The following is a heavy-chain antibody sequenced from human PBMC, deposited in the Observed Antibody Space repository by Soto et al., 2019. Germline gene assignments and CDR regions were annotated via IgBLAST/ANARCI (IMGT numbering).Heavy chain of an antibody. CDR3: ARGQFYGSGSHLMDV. D-gene: IGHD3-10*01. Sequence: SETLSLTCAVYGGSFSGFYWSWIRQPPGKGPECIGEINHSGSTNYNPSLKSRVTMSVDTSKNQFSLKLSSVTAADTAVYYCARGQFYGSGSHLMDVWGKGTTVTVSS. CDR1: GGSFSGFY. CDR2: INHSGST. V-gene: IGHV4-34*01. J-gene: IGHJ6*03.